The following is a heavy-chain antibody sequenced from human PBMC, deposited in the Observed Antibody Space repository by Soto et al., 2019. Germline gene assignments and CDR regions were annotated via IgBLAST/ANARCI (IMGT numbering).Heavy chain of an antibody. J-gene: IGHJ4*02. Sequence: ASVKVSCKASGYTFTSYYMHWVRQAPGQGLEWMGIINPSGGSTSYAQKFQGRVTMTRDTSTSTVYMELSSLRSEDTAVYYCARNGGKYSYGYRPSYWGQGTLVTVSS. V-gene: IGHV1-46*03. CDR2: INPSGGST. CDR3: ARNGGKYSYGYRPSY. D-gene: IGHD5-18*01. CDR1: GYTFTSYY.